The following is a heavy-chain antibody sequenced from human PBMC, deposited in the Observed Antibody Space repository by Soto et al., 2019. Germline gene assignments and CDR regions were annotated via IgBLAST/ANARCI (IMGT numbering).Heavy chain of an antibody. J-gene: IGHJ6*02. CDR2: ISGSGGST. CDR1: GFTFSSYA. D-gene: IGHD6-19*01. Sequence: EVQLLESGGGLVQPGGSLRLSCAASGFTFSSYAMSWVRQAPGKGLEWVSAISGSGGSTYYADSVKGRFTISRDNSKNTLYLLMNSLRAEDTAVYYCAKDRPGIAVAGPYYYYYGMDVWGQGTTVTVSS. V-gene: IGHV3-23*01. CDR3: AKDRPGIAVAGPYYYYYGMDV.